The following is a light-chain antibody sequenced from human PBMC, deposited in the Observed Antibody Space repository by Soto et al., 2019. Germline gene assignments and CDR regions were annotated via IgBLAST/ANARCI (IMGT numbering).Light chain of an antibody. CDR1: QSISNY. CDR2: DAS. J-gene: IGKJ1*01. CDR3: QLRSNWPPTWT. V-gene: IGKV3-11*01. Sequence: EIVLTQSPATLSLSPGERATLSCRASQSISNYLAWYQHKPGQAPRLLIYDASSRATGIPARFSGSGSGTDFTLTISSLEPEDFAVFCQLRSNWPPTWTFGQGTKVEVK.